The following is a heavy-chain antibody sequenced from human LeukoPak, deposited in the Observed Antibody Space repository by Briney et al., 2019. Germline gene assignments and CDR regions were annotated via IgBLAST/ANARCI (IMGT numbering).Heavy chain of an antibody. D-gene: IGHD3-22*01. Sequence: GESLKISCKGSGYTFSNYWIVWVRQMLGKGLDWMGIIYPGDSHTTYSPSFQGQVTISADRSINTASLQWSSLEASDTAIYYCAVITFLPGNPRGAFDLWGQGTAVTVSS. CDR3: AVITFLPGNPRGAFDL. CDR1: GYTFSNYW. CDR2: IYPGDSHT. V-gene: IGHV5-51*01. J-gene: IGHJ3*01.